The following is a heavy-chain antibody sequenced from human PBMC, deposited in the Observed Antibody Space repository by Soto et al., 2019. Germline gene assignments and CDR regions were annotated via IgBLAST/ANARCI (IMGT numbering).Heavy chain of an antibody. V-gene: IGHV4-30-4*01. J-gene: IGHJ4*02. CDR3: ARVLPASDFWSGYYLPLHFDY. CDR2: IYYSGST. D-gene: IGHD3-3*01. CDR1: GGSISSGDYY. Sequence: KPSETLSLTCTVSGGSISSGDYYWSWIRQPPGKGLEWIGYIYYSGSTYYNPSLKSRVTISVDTSKNQFSLKLSSVTAADTAVYYCARVLPASDFWSGYYLPLHFDYWGQGTLVTVS.